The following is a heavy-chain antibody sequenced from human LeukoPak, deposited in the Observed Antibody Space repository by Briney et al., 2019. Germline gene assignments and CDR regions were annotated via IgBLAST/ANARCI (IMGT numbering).Heavy chain of an antibody. V-gene: IGHV3-64*01. CDR3: AGLFYGPSDY. J-gene: IGHJ4*02. CDR2: ISSNGGST. Sequence: GGSLRLSCAASGFTFSSYAMHWVRQAPGKGLEYVSAISSNGGSTYYANSVKGRFTISRDNSKNTLYLQMGSLRAEDMAVYYCAGLFYGPSDYWGQGTLVTVSS. CDR1: GFTFSSYA. D-gene: IGHD3-10*01.